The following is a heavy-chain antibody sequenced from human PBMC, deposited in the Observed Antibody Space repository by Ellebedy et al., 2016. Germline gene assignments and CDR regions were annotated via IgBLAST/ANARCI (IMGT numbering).Heavy chain of an antibody. D-gene: IGHD2-8*01. J-gene: IGHJ4*02. V-gene: IGHV1-69*13. CDR3: ARNLGVCTNGVCPDPRPPDY. CDR2: IIPIFGTA. CDR1: RGTFSSYA. Sequence: SVKVSXKASRGTFSSYAISWVRQAPGQGLEWMGGIIPIFGTANYAQKFQGRVTITADESTSTAYMEVSSLRSEDTAVYYCARNLGVCTNGVCPDPRPPDYWGQGTLVTVSS.